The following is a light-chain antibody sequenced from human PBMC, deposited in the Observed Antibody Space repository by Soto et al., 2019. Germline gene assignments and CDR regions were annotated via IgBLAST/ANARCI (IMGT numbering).Light chain of an antibody. CDR3: QQGHNWPLT. Sequence: EIGMTQSPATLSLSPGERAALSCRASQGIGSELAWYQQKPDQPPRLLIYGASTRATGVPARFTGSGSGSDFTLTISGLQSEDFAVYYCQQGHNWPLTFGQGTRLEI. CDR2: GAS. J-gene: IGKJ2*01. CDR1: QGIGSE. V-gene: IGKV3-15*01.